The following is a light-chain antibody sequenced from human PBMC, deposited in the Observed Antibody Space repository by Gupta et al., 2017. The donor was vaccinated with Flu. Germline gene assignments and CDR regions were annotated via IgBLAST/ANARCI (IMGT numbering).Light chain of an antibody. CDR3: CSSTGTYWI. Sequence: QSALTQPRSVSGSPEQSVAISCTGTSSDVGRYDYVSWFQQYPGKAPKLVLYDVAKRPSGVPGRFSGSKSGNTASLAISGVQAEDEADYYCCSSTGTYWIFGGGTKVTVL. J-gene: IGLJ2*01. V-gene: IGLV2-11*01. CDR2: DVA. CDR1: SSDVGRYDY.